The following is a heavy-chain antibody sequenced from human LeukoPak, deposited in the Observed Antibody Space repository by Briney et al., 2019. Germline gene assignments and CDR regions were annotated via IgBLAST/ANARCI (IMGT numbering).Heavy chain of an antibody. J-gene: IGHJ5*02. CDR2: ISYDGSNK. D-gene: IGHD2-2*01. V-gene: IGHV3-30*18. Sequence: PGGSLRLSCAASGFTFSSYGMHWVRQAPGKGLEWVAVISYDGSNKYYADSVKGRFTISRDNSKNTLYLQMNSLRAEDTAVYYCAKDGGYCSSTSCYRGWFDPWGQGTLVTVSS. CDR3: AKDGGYCSSTSCYRGWFDP. CDR1: GFTFSSYG.